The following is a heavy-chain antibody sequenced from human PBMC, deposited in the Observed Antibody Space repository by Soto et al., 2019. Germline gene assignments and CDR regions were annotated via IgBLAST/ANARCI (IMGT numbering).Heavy chain of an antibody. J-gene: IGHJ4*02. CDR1: GDSINHYY. CDR2: IYYSGSA. CDR3: ADMRGQWLPRD. D-gene: IGHD6-19*01. Sequence: PSETLSLTCTFSGDSINHYYWTWIRQPPGKGLEWMGYIYYSGSAYYYPSLRRRVTISVDTSKNQFSLRLSSVTAADTAVYYCADMRGQWLPRDWGQGILVTVSS. V-gene: IGHV4-59*04.